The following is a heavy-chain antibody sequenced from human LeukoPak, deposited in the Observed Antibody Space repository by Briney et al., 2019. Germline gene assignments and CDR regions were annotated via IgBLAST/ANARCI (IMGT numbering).Heavy chain of an antibody. D-gene: IGHD3-10*01. CDR3: ARDGSETYSYYMDV. J-gene: IGHJ6*03. CDR2: ISSDGSNK. Sequence: PGGSLRLSCAASGFTFSSFAIHWVRQAPGKGLEWVAVISSDGSNKYYPDSVKGRFTISRDNSKNTLYPQVNSLSSEDTAVYYCARDGSETYSYYMDVWGKGTTVTVSS. V-gene: IGHV3-30-3*01. CDR1: GFTFSSFA.